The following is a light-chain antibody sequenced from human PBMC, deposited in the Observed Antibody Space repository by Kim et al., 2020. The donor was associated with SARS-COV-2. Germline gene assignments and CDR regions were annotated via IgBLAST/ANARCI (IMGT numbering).Light chain of an antibody. CDR2: GVS. J-gene: IGKJ5*01. CDR3: QQYGSSPPIT. CDR1: QSLTSSY. V-gene: IGKV3-20*01. Sequence: PGERATLSCRASQSLTSSYLGWYQQKPGQAPRLLIYGVSSRATGIPDRFSGSGSGTDFTLTITRLEPEDFAVYHCQQYGSSPPITFGQGTRLEIK.